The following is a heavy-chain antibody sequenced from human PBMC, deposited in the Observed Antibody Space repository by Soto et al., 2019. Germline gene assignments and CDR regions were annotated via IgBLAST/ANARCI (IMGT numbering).Heavy chain of an antibody. CDR1: GFKFSSYA. V-gene: IGHV3-23*01. CDR2: ISGSGGST. Sequence: GGSLRLSCVASGFKFSSYAATWVRQAPGKGLEWVSGISGSGGSTYYADSVKGRFTISRDNSKNTLYLQMNSLRAEDTAVYYCAKIAHYYYYGMDVWGQGTTVTVSS. J-gene: IGHJ6*02. D-gene: IGHD2-21*01. CDR3: AKIAHYYYYGMDV.